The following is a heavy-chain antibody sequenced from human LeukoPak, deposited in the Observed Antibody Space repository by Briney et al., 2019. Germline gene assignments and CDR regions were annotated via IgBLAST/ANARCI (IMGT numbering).Heavy chain of an antibody. J-gene: IGHJ4*02. CDR3: AREKRQCYDSSGYYFDY. CDR2: IYHSGSS. CDR1: TYSISSGYY. D-gene: IGHD3-22*01. Sequence: SETLSLTCTVSTYSISSGYYWGWIRRPPGKGLESIGSIYHSGSSYYNPSLKSRDTISVDTSKNQFSLKLSSVTAADTAVYYCAREKRQCYDSSGYYFDYWGQGTLVTVSS. V-gene: IGHV4-38-2*02.